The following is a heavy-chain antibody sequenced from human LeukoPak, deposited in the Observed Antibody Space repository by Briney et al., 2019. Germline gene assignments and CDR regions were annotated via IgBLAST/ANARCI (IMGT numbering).Heavy chain of an antibody. CDR1: GGSFSGYY. Sequence: TSETLSLTCAVYGGSFSGYYRSWIRQPPGKGLEWIGEINHSGSTNYNPSLKSRVTISVDTSKNQFSLKLSSVTAADTAVYYCARGPYYYDSSGQIDYWGQGTLVTVSS. CDR2: INHSGST. V-gene: IGHV4-34*01. J-gene: IGHJ4*02. D-gene: IGHD3-22*01. CDR3: ARGPYYYDSSGQIDY.